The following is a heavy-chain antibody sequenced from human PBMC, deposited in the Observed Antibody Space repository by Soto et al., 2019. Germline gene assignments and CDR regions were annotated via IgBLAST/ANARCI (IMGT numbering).Heavy chain of an antibody. CDR1: GFTFGSYS. J-gene: IGHJ4*02. V-gene: IGHV3-21*01. Sequence: EVQLVESGGGQVKPGGTLRLSCAASGFTFGSYSMNWVRQAPGKGLEWVSSISSSSSYIYYADSVKGRFTISRDNAKNSLYLLMNSLRAEDTAVYYCARDQPGYSYGYGLGYWGQGTLVTVSS. CDR2: ISSSSSYI. CDR3: ARDQPGYSYGYGLGY. D-gene: IGHD5-18*01.